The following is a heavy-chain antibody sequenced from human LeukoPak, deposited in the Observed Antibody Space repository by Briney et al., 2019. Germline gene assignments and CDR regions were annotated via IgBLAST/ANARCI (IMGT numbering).Heavy chain of an antibody. V-gene: IGHV1-3*01. Sequence: ASVKVSCKASGYTFISYAIEWVRQAPGQSLEWMGWINAGNGNTKYSQKFQGRVTITRDTSANVAYMELSSLRSEDTAVYYCARDPVSYDDGSGDYNGFDSWGQGTLVTVSS. J-gene: IGHJ4*02. CDR1: GYTFISYA. CDR3: ARDPVSYDDGSGDYNGFDS. D-gene: IGHD3-22*01. CDR2: INAGNGNT.